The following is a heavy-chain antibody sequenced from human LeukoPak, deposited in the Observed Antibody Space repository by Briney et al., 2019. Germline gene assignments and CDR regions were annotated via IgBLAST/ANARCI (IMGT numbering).Heavy chain of an antibody. D-gene: IGHD3-10*01. V-gene: IGHV3-23*01. CDR1: GFTFSSHG. CDR2: ISPSGGIT. CDR3: AKSGRVWIGGQTDY. Sequence: GGSLRLSCGASGFTFSSHGMNWVRQAPGKGLEWVSGISPSGGITYYTDSVKGRFTISRDNSKNTVSLQMNSLRAEDTAVYYCAKSGRVWIGGQTDYWGQGTLVTVSS. J-gene: IGHJ4*02.